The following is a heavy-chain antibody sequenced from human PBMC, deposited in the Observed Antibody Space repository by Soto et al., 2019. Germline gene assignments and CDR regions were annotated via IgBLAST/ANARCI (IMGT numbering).Heavy chain of an antibody. V-gene: IGHV3-30*18. CDR2: ISYDGSNK. Sequence: GGSLRLSCAASGFTFSSYGMHWVRQAPGKGLEWVAVISYDGSNKYYADSVKGRFTISRDNSKNTLYLQMNNLRAEDTAVYYCAKESYYGSGSYLLNYYYYYYMDVWGKGTTVTVSS. CDR1: GFTFSSYG. J-gene: IGHJ6*03. D-gene: IGHD3-10*01. CDR3: AKESYYGSGSYLLNYYYYYYMDV.